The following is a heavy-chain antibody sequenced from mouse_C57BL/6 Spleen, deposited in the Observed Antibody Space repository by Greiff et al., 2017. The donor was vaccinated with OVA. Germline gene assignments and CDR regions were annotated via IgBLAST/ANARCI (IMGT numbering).Heavy chain of an antibody. Sequence: GGGLVQPKGSLKLSCAASGFSFNTYAMNWVRQAPGKGLEWVARIRSKSNNYATYYADSVKDRFTISRDDSESMLYLQMNNLKTEDTAMYYCVSRDYYGSEDYWGQGTTLTVSS. D-gene: IGHD1-1*01. CDR3: VSRDYYGSEDY. V-gene: IGHV10-1*01. J-gene: IGHJ2*01. CDR1: GFSFNTYA. CDR2: IRSKSNNYAT.